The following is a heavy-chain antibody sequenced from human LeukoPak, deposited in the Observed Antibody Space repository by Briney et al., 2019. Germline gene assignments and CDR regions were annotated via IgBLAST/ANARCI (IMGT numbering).Heavy chain of an antibody. V-gene: IGHV3-7*01. CDR1: GFTFTDYF. Sequence: PGGSLRLSCVASGFTFTDYFMSWVRQAPGKGLEWVASIKHNGGENYYVDSVKGRFTISRDNAKNSLYLEMSSLRVEDTAVYYCARDRGWRTSGYYLYHFDYWGQGTLVTVAS. CDR2: IKHNGGEN. J-gene: IGHJ4*02. D-gene: IGHD3-22*01. CDR3: ARDRGWRTSGYYLYHFDY.